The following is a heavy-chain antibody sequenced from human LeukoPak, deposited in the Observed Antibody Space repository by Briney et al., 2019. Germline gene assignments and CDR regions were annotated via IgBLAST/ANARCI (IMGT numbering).Heavy chain of an antibody. V-gene: IGHV4-39*01. Sequence: PSETLSLTCTVSGGSISSSSYYWGWIRQPPGKGLEWIGSIYYSGSTYYNPSLKSRVTISVDTSKNQFSLELSSVTAADTAVYYCARADHGDYSMVGDYWGQGTLVTVSS. CDR1: GGSISSSSYY. CDR2: IYYSGST. CDR3: ARADHGDYSMVGDY. J-gene: IGHJ4*02. D-gene: IGHD4-17*01.